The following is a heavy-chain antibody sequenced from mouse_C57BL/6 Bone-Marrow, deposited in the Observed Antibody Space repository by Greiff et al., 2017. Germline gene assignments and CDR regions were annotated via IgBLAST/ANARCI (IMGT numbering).Heavy chain of an antibody. CDR2: ISSGGDYI. CDR3: TRKATVVDYYAMDY. J-gene: IGHJ4*01. V-gene: IGHV5-9-1*02. Sequence: DVKLVESGEGLVKPGGSLKLSCAASGFTFSSYAMSWVRQTPEKRLEWVAYISSGGDYIYYADTMKGRFTISRANARNTLYLQMSSLKSEDTDMYYCTRKATVVDYYAMDYWGQGTSVTVSS. D-gene: IGHD1-1*01. CDR1: GFTFSSYA.